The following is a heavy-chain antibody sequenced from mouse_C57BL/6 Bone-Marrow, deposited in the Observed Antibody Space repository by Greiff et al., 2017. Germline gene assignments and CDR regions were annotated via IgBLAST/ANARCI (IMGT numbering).Heavy chain of an antibody. D-gene: IGHD1-1*01. CDR1: GFTFNTYA. J-gene: IGHJ3*01. CDR2: IRRKSSNYAT. Sequence: EVHLVESGGGLVQPKGSLKLSCAASGFTFNTYAMHWVRQAPGKGLEWVARIRRKSSNYATYYADSVKDRFTIYRDDSQSMLYLQMNNLKTEDTAMYYCVRAYGSLFAYWGQGTLVTVSA. CDR3: VRAYGSLFAY. V-gene: IGHV10-3*01.